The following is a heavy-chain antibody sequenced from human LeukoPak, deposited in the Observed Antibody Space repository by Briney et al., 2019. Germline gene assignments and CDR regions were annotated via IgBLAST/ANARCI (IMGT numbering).Heavy chain of an antibody. CDR3: VRGATDDAFDI. Sequence: ASVKVSCKASGYTLTSYGIRWLRQAPGQGLEWMGWISAYNGNTNYAQKLQGRVTMTTDTSTSTAYMELRSLRSDDTAVYYCVRGATDDAFDIWGQGTMVTVSS. J-gene: IGHJ3*02. V-gene: IGHV1-18*01. D-gene: IGHD1-26*01. CDR1: GYTLTSYG. CDR2: ISAYNGNT.